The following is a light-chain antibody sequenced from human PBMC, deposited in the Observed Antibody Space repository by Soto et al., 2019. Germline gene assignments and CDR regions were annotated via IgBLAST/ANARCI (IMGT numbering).Light chain of an antibody. CDR1: QSLTNSF. Sequence: IVMTQSPSTMSASPGERTHLSCRSSQSLTNSFIAWYQKKPGQAPRPIIYGASSRATGIPDRFSGSGSGTDFNLTITPLETEDFAVYLCQQYDSSTITFGQGTRVDIK. CDR3: QQYDSSTIT. J-gene: IGKJ5*01. V-gene: IGKV3-20*01. CDR2: GAS.